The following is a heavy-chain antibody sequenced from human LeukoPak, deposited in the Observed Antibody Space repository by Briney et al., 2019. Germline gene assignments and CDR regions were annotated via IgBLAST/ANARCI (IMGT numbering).Heavy chain of an antibody. CDR1: GYTFTSYA. J-gene: IGHJ5*02. D-gene: IGHD3-22*01. CDR2: ISYDGSNK. CDR3: ARDPDGYYVGPFDP. Sequence: SCKASGYTFTSYAMHWVRQAPGKGLEWVAVISYDGSNKYYADSVKGRFTISRDNSKNTLYLQMNSLRAEDTAVYYCARDPDGYYVGPFDPWGQGTLVTVSS. V-gene: IGHV3-30*04.